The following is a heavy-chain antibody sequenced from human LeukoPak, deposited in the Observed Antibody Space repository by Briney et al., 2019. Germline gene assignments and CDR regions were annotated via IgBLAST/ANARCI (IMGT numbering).Heavy chain of an antibody. CDR1: GVSVSGNY. CDR2: IYPGGSS. CDR3: ARTMRVAVAEYFFDY. Sequence: GGSLRLSCAASGVSVSGNYMSWVRQAPGKGLEWVSVIYPGGSSYYADSVEGRFTISRDNPKNTLYLQMNSLRAEDTAVYYCARTMRVAVAEYFFDYWGQGTLVTVSS. J-gene: IGHJ4*02. V-gene: IGHV3-53*01. D-gene: IGHD6-13*01.